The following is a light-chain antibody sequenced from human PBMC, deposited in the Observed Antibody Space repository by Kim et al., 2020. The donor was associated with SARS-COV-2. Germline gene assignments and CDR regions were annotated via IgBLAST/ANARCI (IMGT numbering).Light chain of an antibody. CDR2: GAS. Sequence: VSPGERATLSCRASQTIRNNLGWYQQKPGQAPRLLIYGASTRAADIPARFSGSGSGKEFTLTISSLQSEDFAVYYCQQYDNWPRTFGQGTKVDIK. CDR1: QTIRNN. J-gene: IGKJ1*01. CDR3: QQYDNWPRT. V-gene: IGKV3-15*01.